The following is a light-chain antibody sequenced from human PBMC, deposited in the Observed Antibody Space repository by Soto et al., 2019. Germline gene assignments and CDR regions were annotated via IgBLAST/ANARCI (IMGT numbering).Light chain of an antibody. CDR1: QSISSIY. J-gene: IGKJ5*01. CDR3: QQYVSLPIT. CDR2: GAF. V-gene: IGKV3-20*01. Sequence: EIVMTQSPATLSVSPGERATLSCRASQSISSIYLAWYQQKPGQAPRLLIYGAFSRATGIPDRFSGSGSGTDFTLTINRVAPEDFAVYYCQQYVSLPITFGQGTRLEIK.